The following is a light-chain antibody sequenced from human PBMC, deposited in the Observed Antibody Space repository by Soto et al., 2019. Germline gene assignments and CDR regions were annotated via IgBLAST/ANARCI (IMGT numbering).Light chain of an antibody. CDR3: CSYAGSVV. V-gene: IGLV2-23*01. CDR1: SSDVGSYNL. J-gene: IGLJ2*01. CDR2: EGS. Sequence: QSALTQPASVSGSPGQSITISCTGTSSDVGSYNLVSWYQHHPGKAPKLMIYEGSKRPSGVSNRFSGSKSGNTASLTISGLQAEDEADYYCCSYAGSVVFGGGTKVTVL.